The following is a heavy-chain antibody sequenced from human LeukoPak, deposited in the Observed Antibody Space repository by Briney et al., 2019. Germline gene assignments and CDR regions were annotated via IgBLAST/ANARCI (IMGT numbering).Heavy chain of an antibody. CDR1: GFTFSSYS. CDR3: AREGAFDIVAAINYFDY. Sequence: GGSLRLSCAASGFTFSSYSINWVRQAPGKGLGWVSYISSGYPTIYYADSVKGRFTISRDNAKNSLYLQMNSLRAEDTAVYYCAREGAFDIVAAINYFDYWGQGTLVTDSS. D-gene: IGHD5-12*01. V-gene: IGHV3-48*01. J-gene: IGHJ4*02. CDR2: ISSGYPTI.